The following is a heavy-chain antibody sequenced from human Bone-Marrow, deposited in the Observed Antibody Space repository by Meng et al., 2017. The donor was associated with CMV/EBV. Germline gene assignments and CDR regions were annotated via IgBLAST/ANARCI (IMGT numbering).Heavy chain of an antibody. J-gene: IGHJ6*02. D-gene: IGHD1-7*01. Sequence: GESLKISCAASGFTFSSYAMSWVRQAPGKGLEWVSAISGSGGSTYYADSVKGRFTISRDNAKNSLYLQMNSLRAEDTAVYYCARDNWNYPLYYGMDVWGQGTTVTVSS. V-gene: IGHV3-23*01. CDR2: ISGSGGST. CDR1: GFTFSSYA. CDR3: ARDNWNYPLYYGMDV.